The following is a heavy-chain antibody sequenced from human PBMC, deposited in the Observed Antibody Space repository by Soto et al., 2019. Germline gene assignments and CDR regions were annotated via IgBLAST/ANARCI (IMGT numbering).Heavy chain of an antibody. CDR3: ATAPYYDILTGYYKPPFDY. D-gene: IGHD3-9*01. V-gene: IGHV1-24*01. J-gene: IGHJ4*02. Sequence: ASVKVSCKDSGYTLTELSMHWVRQAPGKGLEWMGGFDPEDGETIYAQKFQGRVTMTEDTSTDTAYMELSSLRSEDTAVYYCATAPYYDILTGYYKPPFDYWGQGTLVTVSS. CDR2: FDPEDGET. CDR1: GYTLTELS.